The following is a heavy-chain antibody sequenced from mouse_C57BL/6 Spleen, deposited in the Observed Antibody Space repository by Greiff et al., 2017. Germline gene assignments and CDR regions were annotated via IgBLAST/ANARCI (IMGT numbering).Heavy chain of an antibody. CDR3: AIRDYYGSSYGFDY. Sequence: VQLQQPGTELVKPGASVKLSCKASGYTFTSYWMHWVKQRPGQGLEWIGNINPSNGGPNYNETFKSKATLTVDKSSRTAYMQLSILTSEDSAVYYCAIRDYYGSSYGFDYGGQGTTLTVSS. D-gene: IGHD1-1*01. CDR2: INPSNGGP. CDR1: GYTFTSYW. J-gene: IGHJ2*01. V-gene: IGHV1-53*01.